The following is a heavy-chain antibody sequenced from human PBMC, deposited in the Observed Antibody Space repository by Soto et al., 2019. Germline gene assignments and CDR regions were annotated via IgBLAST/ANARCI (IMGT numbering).Heavy chain of an antibody. Sequence: EVQLLESGGGLVQPGGSLRLSCAASGFTFTNYAMTWVRQAPGKGLEWVSSLTTDGVTTYDADSVKGRFTISRDTSRSTLYLQMNSLRTEDTAIHYCAKGNSAYWYESWGQGTLVTVSS. CDR3: AKGNSAYWYES. J-gene: IGHJ4*02. CDR2: LTTDGVTT. D-gene: IGHD3-22*01. CDR1: GFTFTNYA. V-gene: IGHV3-23*01.